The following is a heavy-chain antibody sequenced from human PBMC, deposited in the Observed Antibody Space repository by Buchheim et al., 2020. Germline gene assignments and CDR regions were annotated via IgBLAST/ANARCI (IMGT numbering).Heavy chain of an antibody. V-gene: IGHV3-30*18. Sequence: QVQLVESGGGVVQPGRSLRLSCAASGFTFSSYGMHWVRQAPGKGLEWVAVISYDGSNKYYADSVKGRFTISRDNSKNTLYLQMNSLRAEDTAVYYCAKGRYYYDSSPFDYWGQGTL. CDR2: ISYDGSNK. CDR3: AKGRYYYDSSPFDY. CDR1: GFTFSSYG. J-gene: IGHJ4*02. D-gene: IGHD3-22*01.